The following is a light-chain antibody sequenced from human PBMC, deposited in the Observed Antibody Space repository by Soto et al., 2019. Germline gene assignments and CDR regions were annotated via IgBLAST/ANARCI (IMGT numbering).Light chain of an antibody. CDR1: QSVSSN. V-gene: IGKV3-15*01. CDR3: QQYGSSPPYT. Sequence: EIVMTQSPATLSVSPGERATLSCRASQSVSSNLAWYQQKPGQAPRLLIYGASTRATDLPGRFSGSGSGTEFTLTISSLQSEDFAVYYCQQYGSSPPYTFGQGTKLEI. CDR2: GAS. J-gene: IGKJ2*01.